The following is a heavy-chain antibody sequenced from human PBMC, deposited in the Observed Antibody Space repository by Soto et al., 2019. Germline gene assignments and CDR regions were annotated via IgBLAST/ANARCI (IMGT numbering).Heavy chain of an antibody. J-gene: IGHJ4*02. CDR3: AKDRARIPRGYFDY. V-gene: IGHV3-23*01. D-gene: IGHD2-15*01. Sequence: EVQLLESGGGLVQPGGSLRLSCAASGFTFSSYAMSWVRQAPGKGLEWVSAISGSGGSTYYADSVKGRFTISRHNSKNTLYLQMNRLRAEDTAVYHCAKDRARIPRGYFDYGGQGPLVTVSS. CDR2: ISGSGGST. CDR1: GFTFSSYA.